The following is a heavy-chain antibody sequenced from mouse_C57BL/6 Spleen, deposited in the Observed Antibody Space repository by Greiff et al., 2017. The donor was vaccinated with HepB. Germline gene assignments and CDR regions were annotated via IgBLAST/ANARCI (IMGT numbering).Heavy chain of an antibody. Sequence: VQLQQSGAELVRPGASVKLSCTASGFTIKDDYMHWVKQRPEQGLEWIGWIDPENGDTEYTSKFQGKATITADTSSNTAYLQLSSLTSEDTAVYYCKGFFPDYWGQGTPLTVSS. J-gene: IGHJ2*01. V-gene: IGHV14-4*01. CDR1: GFTIKDDY. CDR2: IDPENGDT. CDR3: KGFFPDY.